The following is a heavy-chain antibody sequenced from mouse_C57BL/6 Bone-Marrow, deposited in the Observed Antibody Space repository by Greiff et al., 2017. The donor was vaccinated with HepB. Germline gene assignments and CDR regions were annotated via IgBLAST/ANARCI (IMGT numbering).Heavy chain of an antibody. V-gene: IGHV1-64*01. CDR2: IHPNSGST. CDR3: ASSGYDDYVAY. CDR1: GYTFTSYW. D-gene: IGHD2-4*01. J-gene: IGHJ3*01. Sequence: VQLQQPGAELVKPGASVKLSCKASGYTFTSYWMHWVKQRPGQGLEWIGMIHPNSGSTNYNEKFKSKATLTVDKSSSTAYMQLSSLTSEDSAVYYCASSGYDDYVAYWGQGTLVTVSA.